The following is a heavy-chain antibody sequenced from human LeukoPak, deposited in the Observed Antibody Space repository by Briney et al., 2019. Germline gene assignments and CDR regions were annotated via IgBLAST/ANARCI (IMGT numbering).Heavy chain of an antibody. V-gene: IGHV1-2*02. J-gene: IGHJ4*02. CDR2: INPNSGGT. Sequence: ASVKVSCKASGYTFTGYYMHWVRQAPGQGLEWMGWINPNSGGTNYAQKFQGRVTMTRDTSISTAYMELRSLRSDDTAVYYCARDPGFGATWVDYWGQGTLVTVSS. D-gene: IGHD3-10*01. CDR1: GYTFTGYY. CDR3: ARDPGFGATWVDY.